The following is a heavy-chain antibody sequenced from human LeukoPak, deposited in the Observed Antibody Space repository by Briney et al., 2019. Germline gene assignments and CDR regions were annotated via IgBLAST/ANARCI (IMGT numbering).Heavy chain of an antibody. CDR3: ARGAAATRRYFDY. Sequence: ASVKVSCKASGYTFTSYGISWVRQAPGQGLEWMGGIIPIFGTANYAQKFQGRVTITADESTSTAYMELSSLRSEDTAVYYCARGAAATRRYFDYWGQGTLVTVSS. CDR2: IIPIFGTA. D-gene: IGHD6-13*01. V-gene: IGHV1-69*13. CDR1: GYTFTSYG. J-gene: IGHJ4*02.